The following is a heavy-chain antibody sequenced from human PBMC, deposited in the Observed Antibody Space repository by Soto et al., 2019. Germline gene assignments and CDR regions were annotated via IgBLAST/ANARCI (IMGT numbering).Heavy chain of an antibody. CDR3: ATSGSYYNIAPFDY. J-gene: IGHJ4*02. Sequence: SETLFLTCTVSGGSISSYYWSWIRQPPGKGLEWIGYIYYSGSTNYNPSLKSRVTISVDTSKNQFSLKLSSVTAADTAVYYCATSGSYYNIAPFDYWGQGTLVTVS. D-gene: IGHD3-10*01. CDR1: GGSISSYY. CDR2: IYYSGST. V-gene: IGHV4-59*01.